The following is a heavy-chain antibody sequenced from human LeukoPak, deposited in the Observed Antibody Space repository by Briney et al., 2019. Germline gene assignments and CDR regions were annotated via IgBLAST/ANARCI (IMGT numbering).Heavy chain of an antibody. CDR3: ARGIYDYVWGSYRALDY. D-gene: IGHD3-16*02. Sequence: GGSLRLSCAASGFTFSSYAMHWARQAPGKGLEWAAVISYDGSNKYYADSVKGRFTISRDNSKNTLYLQMNSLRAEDTAVYYCARGIYDYVWGSYRALDYWGQGTLVTVSS. CDR2: ISYDGSNK. CDR1: GFTFSSYA. J-gene: IGHJ4*02. V-gene: IGHV3-30-3*01.